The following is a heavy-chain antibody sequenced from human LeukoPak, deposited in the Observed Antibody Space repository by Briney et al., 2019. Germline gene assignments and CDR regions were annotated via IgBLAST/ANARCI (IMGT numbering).Heavy chain of an antibody. Sequence: PGGSLRLSCATSGFTVSSNYVSWVRQAPGKGLEWVSAIYSGGTTYYADSVKGRFTISRDNSKNTVYLQMNSLRAEDTAVYYCARVRSDIVVVPAAIRNWFDPWGQGTLVTVSS. CDR1: GFTVSSNY. D-gene: IGHD2-2*01. J-gene: IGHJ5*02. CDR3: ARVRSDIVVVPAAIRNWFDP. V-gene: IGHV3-53*01. CDR2: IYSGGTT.